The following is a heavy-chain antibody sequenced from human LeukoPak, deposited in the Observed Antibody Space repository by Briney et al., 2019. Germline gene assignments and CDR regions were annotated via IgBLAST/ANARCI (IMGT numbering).Heavy chain of an antibody. CDR1: GGSISSYY. V-gene: IGHV4-59*08. CDR2: IYYSGST. Sequence: VKPSETLPLTCTVSGGSISSYYWSWIRQPPGKGLEWIGYIYYSGSTNYNPSLKSRVTISVDTSKNQFSLKLSSVTAADTAVYYCARLYGSGSRNDYWGQGTLVTVSS. J-gene: IGHJ4*02. D-gene: IGHD3-10*01. CDR3: ARLYGSGSRNDY.